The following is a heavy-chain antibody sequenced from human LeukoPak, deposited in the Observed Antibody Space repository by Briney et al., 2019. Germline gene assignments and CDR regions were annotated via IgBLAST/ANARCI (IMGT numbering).Heavy chain of an antibody. D-gene: IGHD5-24*01. J-gene: IGHJ4*02. CDR1: GFTFSNSA. Sequence: GGSLRLSCAASGFTFSNSAMSWVRQAPGKGLEWVSSISGSGSGGSTHYADSVKGRFTISRDNSKNTLYLQMNSLRAEDTAVYYCAKSGYNRFDYWGQGTLVTVSS. CDR2: ISGSGSGGST. CDR3: AKSGYNRFDY. V-gene: IGHV3-23*01.